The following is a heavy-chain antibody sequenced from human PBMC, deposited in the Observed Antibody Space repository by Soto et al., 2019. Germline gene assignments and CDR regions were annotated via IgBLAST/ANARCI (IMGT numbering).Heavy chain of an antibody. D-gene: IGHD3-10*01. V-gene: IGHV1-18*01. Sequence: GASVKVSCKASGYTFTSYCISWVLQAPGQGLEWMGWISAYNGNTNYAQKLQGRVTMTTDTSTSTAYMELRSLRSDDTAVYYCARAISSAPLAFDIWGQGTMVTVSS. CDR2: ISAYNGNT. J-gene: IGHJ3*02. CDR3: ARAISSAPLAFDI. CDR1: GYTFTSYC.